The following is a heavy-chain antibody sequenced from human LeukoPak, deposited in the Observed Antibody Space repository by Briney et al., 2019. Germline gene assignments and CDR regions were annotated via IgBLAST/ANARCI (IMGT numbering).Heavy chain of an antibody. CDR1: GHSISSGYY. D-gene: IGHD6-13*01. Sequence: SETLSLTCTVSGHSISSGYYWGWIRQPPGKGLEWIGSIYYSGSTYYNPSLKSRVTISIDTSKNQFSLKLSSVTAADTAVYYCARLITAAGSFDYWGQGTLVTVSS. V-gene: IGHV4-38-2*02. CDR2: IYYSGST. CDR3: ARLITAAGSFDY. J-gene: IGHJ4*02.